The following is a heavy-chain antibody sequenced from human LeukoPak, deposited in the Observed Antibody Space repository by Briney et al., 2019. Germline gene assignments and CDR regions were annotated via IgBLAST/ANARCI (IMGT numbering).Heavy chain of an antibody. V-gene: IGHV3-49*04. J-gene: IGHJ6*03. Sequence: GGSLRLSCTASGFLFGDYAMNWVRQAPGKGLEWVGFIRSKAHGGTTEYAASVKGRFTISRDNAKNSLFLQMSSLRADDTAIYYCARAGELRYMDVWGKGTAVTVSS. CDR2: IRSKAHGGTT. D-gene: IGHD3-16*01. CDR3: ARAGELRYMDV. CDR1: GFLFGDYA.